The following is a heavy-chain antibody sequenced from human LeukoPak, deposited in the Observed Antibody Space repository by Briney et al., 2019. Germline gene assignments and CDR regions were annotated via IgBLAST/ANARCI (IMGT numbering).Heavy chain of an antibody. CDR1: GFTFRSYS. J-gene: IGHJ4*02. D-gene: IGHD2-15*01. CDR3: ARDFCSGGSCYYFDY. CDR2: IWYDGSYK. Sequence: GGSLRLSCAASGFTFRSYSMNWVRQAPGKGLEWVAVIWYDGSYKYYADSVRGRFTISRDNSKNTLYLQMNSLRAEDTAVYTCARDFCSGGSCYYFDYWGQGTLVTVSS. V-gene: IGHV3-33*08.